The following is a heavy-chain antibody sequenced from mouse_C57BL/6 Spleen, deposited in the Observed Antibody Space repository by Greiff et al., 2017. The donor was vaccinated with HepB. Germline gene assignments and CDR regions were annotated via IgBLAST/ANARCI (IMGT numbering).Heavy chain of an antibody. J-gene: IGHJ3*01. D-gene: IGHD3-2*02. CDR3: ARGSGGGFAY. Sequence: QVQLQQPGAELVKPGASVKMSCKASGYTFTSYWITWVKQRPGQGLEWMGDIYPCSGSTNYNEKFKSKAKLTVDPSSSTAYMQLSSLTSEDSAVYYCARGSGGGFAYWGQGTLVTVSA. CDR1: GYTFTSYW. V-gene: IGHV1-55*01. CDR2: IYPCSGST.